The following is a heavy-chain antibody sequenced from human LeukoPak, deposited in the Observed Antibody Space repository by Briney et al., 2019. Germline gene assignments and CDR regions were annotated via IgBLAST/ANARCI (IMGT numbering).Heavy chain of an antibody. J-gene: IGHJ6*03. D-gene: IGHD6-13*01. CDR3: ARASPGYSRYMDV. CDR1: GGSFSGYY. V-gene: IGHV4-34*01. Sequence: TSETLSLTCAVYGGSFSGYYWSWIRQPPGKGLEWIGEINHSGSTNYNPSLKSRVTISVDTSKNQFSLKLSSVTAADTAVYYCARASPGYSRYMDVWGKGTTVTVSS. CDR2: INHSGST.